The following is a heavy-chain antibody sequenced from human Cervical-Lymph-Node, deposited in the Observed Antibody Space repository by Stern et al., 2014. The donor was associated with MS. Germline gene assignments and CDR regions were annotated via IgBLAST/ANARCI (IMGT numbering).Heavy chain of an antibody. CDR2: IYYSGST. J-gene: IGHJ4*02. V-gene: IGHV4-30-4*01. D-gene: IGHD3-22*01. CDR1: GGSISSGDYY. CDR3: ARDSSGYYLILAY. Sequence: VQLLESGPGLVKPSQTLSLTCTVSGGSISSGDYYWSWIRQPPGKGLEWIGYIYYSGSTYYTPSLKIRVTISVDTSKNQYSLKRSSVTAADTAVYYCARDSSGYYLILAYWGQGTRVTVSS.